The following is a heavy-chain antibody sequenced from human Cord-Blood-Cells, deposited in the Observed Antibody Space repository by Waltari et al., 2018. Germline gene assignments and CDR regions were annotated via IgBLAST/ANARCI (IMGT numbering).Heavy chain of an antibody. V-gene: IGHV1-69*15. D-gene: IGHD3-3*01. Sequence: QVQLVQSGAEVKKPGSSVKVSCKASGGTFSSYAISWVRQAPGQGLEWMGRIIPSFGTANYAQKCQGRVTITADESTSTAYMELSSLRSEDTAVYYCARQGGRSGYYDAFDIWGQGTMVTVSS. CDR1: GGTFSSYA. CDR3: ARQGGRSGYYDAFDI. CDR2: IIPSFGTA. J-gene: IGHJ3*02.